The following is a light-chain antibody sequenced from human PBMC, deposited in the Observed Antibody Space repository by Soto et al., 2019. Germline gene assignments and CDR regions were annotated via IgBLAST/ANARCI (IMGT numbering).Light chain of an antibody. V-gene: IGKV3D-20*02. CDR1: QSVSSSY. CDR2: DAS. CDR3: QQRQYWPPIT. Sequence: EIVMTQSPATLSVSPGQRATLSCRASQSVSSSYLAWYQQKPGQAPRLLIYDASNRAAGIPARFSGSGSGTDFTLTISSLEPEDFAIYYCQQRQYWPPITFGQGTRLEIK. J-gene: IGKJ5*01.